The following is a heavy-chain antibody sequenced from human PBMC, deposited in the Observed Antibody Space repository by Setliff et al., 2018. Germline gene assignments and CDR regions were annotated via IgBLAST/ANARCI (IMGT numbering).Heavy chain of an antibody. D-gene: IGHD6-13*01. CDR3: AAAPAGSDVFDM. CDR1: GFTFSGSA. Sequence: RGSLRLSCAASGFTFSGSAVHWVRQASGKGLEWVGRIRSKSDSYATIYAASVRGRFTISRDDSKNTAYLQMNSLKTEDTAVYYCAAAPAGSDVFDMWGQGTMVTVSS. CDR2: IRSKSDSYAT. V-gene: IGHV3-73*01. J-gene: IGHJ3*02.